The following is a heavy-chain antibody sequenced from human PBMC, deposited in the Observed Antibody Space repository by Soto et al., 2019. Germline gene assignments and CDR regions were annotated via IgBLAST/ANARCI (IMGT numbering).Heavy chain of an antibody. Sequence: EVQLLESGGGLVQPGGSLRLSCAASGFTFSSYAMSWVRQAPGKGLEWASAISGSGGSTYYADSVKGRFTISRDNSKNTLYLQMNSLRAEDTAVYYCAKVSPGIAVAGTVYFDYWGQGTLVTVSS. V-gene: IGHV3-23*01. CDR2: ISGSGGST. D-gene: IGHD6-19*01. CDR3: AKVSPGIAVAGTVYFDY. J-gene: IGHJ4*02. CDR1: GFTFSSYA.